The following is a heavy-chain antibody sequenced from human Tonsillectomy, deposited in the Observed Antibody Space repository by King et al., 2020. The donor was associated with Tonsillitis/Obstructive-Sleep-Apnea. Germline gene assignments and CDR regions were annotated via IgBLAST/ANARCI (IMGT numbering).Heavy chain of an antibody. CDR3: LVAGA. D-gene: IGHD6-19*01. J-gene: IGHJ5*02. V-gene: IGHV3-15*07. CDR2: IKSKTDGGTT. Sequence: VQLVESGGGLVKPGGSLRLSCAASGFTFSNARMNWVRQAPGRGLEWGGRIKSKTDGGTTDYTAPVKGRFTISRDDSKNTLFLQMNSLKTEDTAVYYCLVAGAWGQGTLVTVSS. CDR1: GFTFSNAR.